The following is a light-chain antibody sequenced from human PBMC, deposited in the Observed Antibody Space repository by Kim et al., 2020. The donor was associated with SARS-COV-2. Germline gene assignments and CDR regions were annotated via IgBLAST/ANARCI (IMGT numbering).Light chain of an antibody. Sequence: WSPGERATLSCSARLSVSSSYLAWYQQKPGQAPRLLIYGASSRATGIPDRFSGSGSGTDFTLTISRLEPEDFAVYYCQQYGSSPGTFGQGTKLEI. CDR2: GAS. V-gene: IGKV3-20*01. CDR3: QQYGSSPGT. CDR1: LSVSSSY. J-gene: IGKJ2*01.